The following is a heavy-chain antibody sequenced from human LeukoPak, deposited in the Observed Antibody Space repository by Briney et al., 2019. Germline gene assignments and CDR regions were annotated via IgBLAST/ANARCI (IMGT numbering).Heavy chain of an antibody. D-gene: IGHD3-22*01. V-gene: IGHV3-30*04. J-gene: IGHJ4*02. CDR3: ARPLDPGNYYDSSGSFVY. Sequence: RSGGSLRLSCAASGFTFSNYAFHWVRQPPGKGLEWAAVISYEGSVTYYADSVKGRFTISRDNSKNTLDLQMNSLRAEDTAVYYCARPLDPGNYYDSSGSFVYWGQGTLATVSS. CDR1: GFTFSNYA. CDR2: ISYEGSVT.